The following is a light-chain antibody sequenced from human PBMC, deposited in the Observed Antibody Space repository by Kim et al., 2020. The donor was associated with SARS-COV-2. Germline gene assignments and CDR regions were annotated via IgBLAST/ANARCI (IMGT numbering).Light chain of an antibody. J-gene: IGLJ3*02. Sequence: PGGTVTMTCGSGNGAVTNAHWSYWFQPKPGQAPRTLIYDTNNKLSWTPARFSGSLLGGKAALTLSGAQPEDEADYYCLLNYHGGRVFGGGTQLTVL. V-gene: IGLV7-46*01. CDR2: DTN. CDR3: LLNYHGGRV. CDR1: NGAVTNAHW.